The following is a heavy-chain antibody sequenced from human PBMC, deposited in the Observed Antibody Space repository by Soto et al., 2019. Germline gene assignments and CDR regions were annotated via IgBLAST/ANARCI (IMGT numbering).Heavy chain of an antibody. CDR3: ARDGLTGPRGIAAAGRGDYYGMDV. Sequence: ASVKVSCKASGYTFTGYYMHWVRQAPGQGLEWMGWINPNSGGTNYAQKFQGWVTMTRDTSISTAYMELSRLRSDDTAVYYCARDGLTGPRGIAAAGRGDYYGMDVWGQGTTVTVSS. D-gene: IGHD6-13*01. CDR2: INPNSGGT. CDR1: GYTFTGYY. J-gene: IGHJ6*02. V-gene: IGHV1-2*04.